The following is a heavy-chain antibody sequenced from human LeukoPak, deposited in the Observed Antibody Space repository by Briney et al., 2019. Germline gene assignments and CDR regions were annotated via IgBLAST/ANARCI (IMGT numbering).Heavy chain of an antibody. CDR3: ARDGGAFDI. D-gene: IGHD3-3*01. V-gene: IGHV3-74*01. Sequence: GGSLRLSCAASGFTFSSYWMHWFRQTPGKGLVWVSHINNDGSSPKYADSVKGRFTISRDNANNMLYLQMNSLRAEDTAVYYCARDGGAFDIWGQGTMVTISS. CDR2: INNDGSSP. CDR1: GFTFSSYW. J-gene: IGHJ3*02.